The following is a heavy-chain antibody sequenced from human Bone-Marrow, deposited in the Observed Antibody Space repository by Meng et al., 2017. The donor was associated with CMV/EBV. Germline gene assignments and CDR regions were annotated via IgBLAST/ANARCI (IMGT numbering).Heavy chain of an antibody. CDR3: AKDIQAAPLYYFDY. D-gene: IGHD6-13*01. CDR2: ISWNSGSI. CDR1: GFTFDDYA. V-gene: IGHV3-9*01. Sequence: GGSLRLSCAASGFTFDDYAMHWVRQAPGKGLEWVSGISWNSGSIGYADSVKGRFTISRDNAKNSLYLQMNSLRAEDTALYYCAKDIQAAPLYYFDYWGQGTLVTVSS. J-gene: IGHJ4*02.